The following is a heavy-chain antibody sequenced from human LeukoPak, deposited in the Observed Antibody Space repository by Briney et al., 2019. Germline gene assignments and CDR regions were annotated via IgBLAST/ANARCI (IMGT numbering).Heavy chain of an antibody. D-gene: IGHD3-10*01. Sequence: SETLSLTCTVSGGSISSYYWSWIRQPAGKGLEWIGRIYTSGSTNYNPSLKSRVTMSVDTSKNQFSLKLSSVTAADTAVYYCARDRLWFGELSYYYYMDVWGKGTTVTVSS. CDR1: GGSISSYY. CDR2: IYTSGST. CDR3: ARDRLWFGELSYYYYMDV. J-gene: IGHJ6*03. V-gene: IGHV4-4*07.